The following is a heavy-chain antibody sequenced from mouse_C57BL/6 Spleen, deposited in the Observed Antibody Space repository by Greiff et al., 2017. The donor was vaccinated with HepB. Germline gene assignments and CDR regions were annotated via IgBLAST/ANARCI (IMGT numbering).Heavy chain of an antibody. D-gene: IGHD2-4*01. CDR1: GFTFSDYY. Sequence: EVQGVESGGGLVQPGGSLKLSCAASGFTFSDYYMYWVRQTPEKRLEWVAYISNGGGSTYYPDTVKGRFTISRDNAKNTLYLQMSRLKSEDTAMYYCARQGYDYDGGYYFDYWGQGTTLTVSS. CDR3: ARQGYDYDGGYYFDY. J-gene: IGHJ2*01. V-gene: IGHV5-12*01. CDR2: ISNGGGST.